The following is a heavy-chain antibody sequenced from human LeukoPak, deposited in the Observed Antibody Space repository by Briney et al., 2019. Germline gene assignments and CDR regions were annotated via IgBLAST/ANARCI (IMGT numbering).Heavy chain of an antibody. Sequence: GGSLRLSCAASGFTFSSYSMNWARQAPGKGLEWVSYISSSVSTIYYADSVKGRFTISRDNAKNSLYLQMNSLRAEDTAVYYCARVAGDFWSGPSPYWYFDVWGRGTLVTVSS. CDR2: ISSSVSTI. CDR1: GFTFSSYS. V-gene: IGHV3-48*01. CDR3: ARVAGDFWSGPSPYWYFDV. D-gene: IGHD3-3*01. J-gene: IGHJ2*01.